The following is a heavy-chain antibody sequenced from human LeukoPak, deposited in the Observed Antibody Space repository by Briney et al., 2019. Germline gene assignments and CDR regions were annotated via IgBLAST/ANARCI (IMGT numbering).Heavy chain of an antibody. CDR2: IWYDGSNK. Sequence: PGGSLRLSCAASGFTFSSYGMHWVRQAPGKGLEWVAVIWYDGSNKYYADSVKGRFTISRDNSKNTLYLQMNSLRAEDTGVYYCVRVTHSSYSYGYGHGDYWGQGTLVTISS. D-gene: IGHD5-18*01. CDR3: VRVTHSSYSYGYGHGDY. V-gene: IGHV3-33*01. J-gene: IGHJ4*02. CDR1: GFTFSSYG.